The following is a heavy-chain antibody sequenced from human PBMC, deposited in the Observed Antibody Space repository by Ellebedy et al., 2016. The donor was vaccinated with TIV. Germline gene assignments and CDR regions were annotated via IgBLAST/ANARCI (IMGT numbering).Heavy chain of an antibody. CDR1: GYTFTSYG. CDR3: ARDPVVRLGLYAIQGSNIYYYYGMDV. J-gene: IGHJ6*02. D-gene: IGHD2-8*01. CDR2: ISAYNGNT. V-gene: IGHV1-18*01. Sequence: AASVKVSCKASGYTFTSYGISWVRQAPGQGLEWMGWISAYNGNTNYAQKLQGRVTMTTDTSTSTAYMELRSLRSDDTAVYYCARDPVVRLGLYAIQGSNIYYYYGMDVWGQGTTVTVSS.